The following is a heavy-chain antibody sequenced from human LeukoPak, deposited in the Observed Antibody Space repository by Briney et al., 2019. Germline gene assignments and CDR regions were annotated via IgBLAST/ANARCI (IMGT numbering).Heavy chain of an antibody. J-gene: IGHJ3*02. D-gene: IGHD6-13*01. CDR2: IIPIFGTA. Sequence: SVKVSCKASRGTFSSYAISWVRQAPGQGLEWMGGIIPIFGTANYAQKFQGRVTITTDESTSTAYMELSSLRSEDTAVYYCARGVDSSHAFDIWGQGTMVTVSS. V-gene: IGHV1-69*05. CDR1: RGTFSSYA. CDR3: ARGVDSSHAFDI.